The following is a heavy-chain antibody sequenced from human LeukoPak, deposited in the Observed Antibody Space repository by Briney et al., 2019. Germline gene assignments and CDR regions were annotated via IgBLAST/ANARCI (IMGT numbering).Heavy chain of an antibody. CDR3: ARSTRYNWNDDY. V-gene: IGHV1-2*02. J-gene: IGHJ4*02. Sequence: ASVKVSCKASGYTFTGYYLHWLRQAPGQGPEWMGWINPNSGGTNYAQKFQGRVTMTRDTSISTAYMELSRLRSDDTAVYYCARSTRYNWNDDYWGQGTLVTVSS. CDR1: GYTFTGYY. CDR2: INPNSGGT. D-gene: IGHD1-1*01.